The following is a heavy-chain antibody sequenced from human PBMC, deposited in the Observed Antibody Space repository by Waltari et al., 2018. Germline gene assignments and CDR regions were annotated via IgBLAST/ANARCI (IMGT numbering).Heavy chain of an antibody. CDR1: GFTFSSYW. D-gene: IGHD3-22*01. CDR2: IKQDGYAK. J-gene: IGHJ3*02. CDR3: ARDQGNYYHSSGYYSAFDI. Sequence: EVQLVESGGNLVQPGGSLRLSCAASGFTFSSYWMTWVRQGPGEGLEWVANIKQDGYAKYYVDSVKGRFTISRDNAKNSLYLQMDSLRAEDTAVYYCARDQGNYYHSSGYYSAFDIWGQGTMVTVSS. V-gene: IGHV3-7*01.